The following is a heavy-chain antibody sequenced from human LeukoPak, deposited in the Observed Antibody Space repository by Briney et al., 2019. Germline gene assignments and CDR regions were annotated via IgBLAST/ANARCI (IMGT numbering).Heavy chain of an antibody. CDR1: GGSMSGYY. CDR3: ARRYNSGWSPTFDY. CDR2: IYRVGDA. Sequence: SETLSLTCTVSGGSMSGYYWGWIRQPPGQGLEYIGYIYRVGDANYNPSVRSRVNISLDTSKNQFSLKLSSVTTADTAVYFCARRYNSGWSPTFDYWGQGILVTVST. V-gene: IGHV4-59*01. J-gene: IGHJ4*02. D-gene: IGHD6-19*01.